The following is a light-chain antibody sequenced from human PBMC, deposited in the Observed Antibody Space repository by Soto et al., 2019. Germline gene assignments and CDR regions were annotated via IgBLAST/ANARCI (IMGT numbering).Light chain of an antibody. CDR1: QSISTW. CDR3: QQLHDYPIT. Sequence: DIQITHSPSTLSASVLYRVTITCRASQSISTWLAWYQQKPGKAPKLLIYDASSLESGVPSRFSGSGSGTEFTLTISSLQPEDFATYYCQQLHDYPITFGQGTRLEIK. V-gene: IGKV1-5*01. CDR2: DAS. J-gene: IGKJ5*01.